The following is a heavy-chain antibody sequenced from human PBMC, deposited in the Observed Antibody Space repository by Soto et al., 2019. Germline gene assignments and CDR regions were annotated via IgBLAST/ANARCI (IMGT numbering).Heavy chain of an antibody. Sequence: TVSEGYIRSGGDYWSWIRQHPGKGLEWIGYIYYSGSTYYNPSLKSRVTISVDTSKNQFSLKLSSVTAADTAVYYCTRGLSNPGWFDPWGQGTLVTVSS. CDR1: EGYIRSGGDY. J-gene: IGHJ5*02. D-gene: IGHD4-4*01. CDR2: IYYSGST. CDR3: TRGLSNPGWFDP. V-gene: IGHV4-31*02.